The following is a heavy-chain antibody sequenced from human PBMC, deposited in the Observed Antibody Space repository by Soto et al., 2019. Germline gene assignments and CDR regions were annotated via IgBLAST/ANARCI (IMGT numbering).Heavy chain of an antibody. J-gene: IGHJ6*03. CDR2: VSGSGGST. Sequence: GESLKISCAASGFTFSSYAMSWVRQAPGKGLEWVSAVSGSGGSTYYSDSVKGRFTISRDNSKNTLYLQMNSLRAEDTAVYYCRITMVRGGSYMDVWGKGTTVTVSS. CDR3: RITMVRGGSYMDV. CDR1: GFTFSSYA. D-gene: IGHD3-10*01. V-gene: IGHV3-23*01.